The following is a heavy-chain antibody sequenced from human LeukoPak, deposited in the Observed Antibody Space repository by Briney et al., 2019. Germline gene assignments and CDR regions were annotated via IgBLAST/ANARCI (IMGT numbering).Heavy chain of an antibody. CDR3: AKGRGSGGNPFFDY. J-gene: IGHJ4*02. CDR2: ISGSGSST. D-gene: IGHD2-15*01. Sequence: GGSLRLSCAASGFTFTTYVMSWVRQAPGKGLEWVSAISGSGSSTHYADSAKGRFTISRDNSKNTLYLQMNSLRAEDTAVYYCAKGRGSGGNPFFDYWGQGTLVTVSS. V-gene: IGHV3-23*01. CDR1: GFTFTTYV.